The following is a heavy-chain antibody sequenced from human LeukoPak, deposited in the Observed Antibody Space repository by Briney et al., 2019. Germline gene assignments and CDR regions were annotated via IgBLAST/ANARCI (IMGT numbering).Heavy chain of an antibody. CDR2: LYSGGNT. Sequence: GGSLRLSCVASGFTVRTNYMSWVRQAPGKGLEWVSVLYSGGNTYYADSVKGRFTISRDNAKNSLYLQMNSLRAEDTAVYYCAVAYYYGSGDAFDIWGQGTKVTVSS. CDR1: GFTVRTNY. D-gene: IGHD3-10*01. V-gene: IGHV3-66*01. J-gene: IGHJ3*02. CDR3: AVAYYYGSGDAFDI.